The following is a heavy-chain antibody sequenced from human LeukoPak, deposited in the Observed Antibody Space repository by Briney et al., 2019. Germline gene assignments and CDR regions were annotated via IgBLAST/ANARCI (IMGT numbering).Heavy chain of an antibody. CDR2: MNPNSGNT. Sequence: ASVRVSCKASGGTFSSYDINWVRQATGQGLEWMGWMNPNSGNTGYAQKFQGRVTITRNTSISTAYMELSSLRSEDTAVYYCARVGADIVVVPAATGLYYYMDVWGKGTTVTVSS. CDR3: ARVGADIVVVPAATGLYYYMDV. J-gene: IGHJ6*03. CDR1: GGTFSSYD. V-gene: IGHV1-8*03. D-gene: IGHD2-2*01.